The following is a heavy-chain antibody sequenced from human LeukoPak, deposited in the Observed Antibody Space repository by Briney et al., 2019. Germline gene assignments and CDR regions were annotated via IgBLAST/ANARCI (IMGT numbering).Heavy chain of an antibody. Sequence: SETVSLTCTVSGVSISSYYLSWLRQPPGKGLEWIGYIYYTGSTNYNPSLKSRVTISVDTSKNQFSLKMSSVTAADTAVYYCARYQYTYYIDYWGQGTLVTVSS. V-gene: IGHV4-59*01. D-gene: IGHD3-10*01. J-gene: IGHJ4*02. CDR3: ARYQYTYYIDY. CDR1: GVSISSYY. CDR2: IYYTGST.